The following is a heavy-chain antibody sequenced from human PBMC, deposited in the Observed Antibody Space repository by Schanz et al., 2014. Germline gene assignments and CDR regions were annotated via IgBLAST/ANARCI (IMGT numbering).Heavy chain of an antibody. D-gene: IGHD5-12*01. CDR2: MYINSGST. CDR1: GFTVNTNY. Sequence: EVQLVESGGGLIQPGGSLRLSCAVSGFTVNTNYMSWVRQAPGKGLEWISSMYINSGSTQYADSVKGRFIISRDSSKNTLCLPLFPLRDPYTAVAFCARDGGRDGYNLAFDVWGQGTLVTVSS. J-gene: IGHJ3*01. V-gene: IGHV3-53*01. CDR3: ARDGGRDGYNLAFDV.